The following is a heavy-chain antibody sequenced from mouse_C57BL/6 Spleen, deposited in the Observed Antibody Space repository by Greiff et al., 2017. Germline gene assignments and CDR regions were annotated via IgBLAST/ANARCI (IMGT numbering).Heavy chain of an antibody. J-gene: IGHJ3*01. V-gene: IGHV1-55*01. CDR2: IYPGSGST. Sequence: QVQLQQSGAELVKPGASVKMSCKASGYTFTSYWITWVKQRPGQGLEWIGDIYPGSGSTNYNEKFKSKATLTVDTSSSTAYMQLSSLTSEDSAVYYCASALYDGYSFAYWGQGTLVTVSA. CDR3: ASALYDGYSFAY. CDR1: GYTFTSYW. D-gene: IGHD2-3*01.